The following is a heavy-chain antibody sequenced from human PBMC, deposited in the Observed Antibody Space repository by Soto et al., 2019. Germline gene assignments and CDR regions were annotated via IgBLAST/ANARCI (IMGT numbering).Heavy chain of an antibody. J-gene: IGHJ4*02. CDR2: ISTTSSSI. V-gene: IGHV3-48*02. CDR1: GFTFSIYS. D-gene: IGHD3-3*01. CDR3: ARKGVAFDY. Sequence: GSLRLPCAASGFTFSIYSMNWVRQAPWRGLEWISYISTTSSSIYYADSVKGRFTISRDNAKNSLFLQMNSLRDEDTAVYYCARKGVAFDYWGQGALVTVSS.